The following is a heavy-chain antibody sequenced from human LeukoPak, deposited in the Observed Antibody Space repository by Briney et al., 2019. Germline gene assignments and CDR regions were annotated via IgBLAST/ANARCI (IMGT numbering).Heavy chain of an antibody. J-gene: IGHJ4*02. D-gene: IGHD6-13*01. CDR3: ATLSGYSSSWYRPPPRVHDY. Sequence: PSETLSLTCTVSGGSISSSSYYWGWLRQPPGKGLEWIGSIYYSGSTYYNPSLQSRVTISVDTSKNQFSLKLSSVTAADTAVYYCATLSGYSSSWYRPPPRVHDYWGQGTLVTVSS. CDR2: IYYSGST. CDR1: GGSISSSSYY. V-gene: IGHV4-39*01.